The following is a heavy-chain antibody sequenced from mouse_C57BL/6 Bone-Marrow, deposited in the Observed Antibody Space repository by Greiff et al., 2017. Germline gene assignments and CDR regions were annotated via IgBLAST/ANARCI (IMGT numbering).Heavy chain of an antibody. CDR1: GFTFSDYY. D-gene: IGHD2-4*01. Sequence: VKVVESGGGLVQPGGSLKLSCAASGFTFSDYYMYWVRQTPEKRLEWVAYISNGGGSTYYPDTVKGRFTISRDNAKNTLYLQMSRLKSEDTAMYYWARQSDYDPFAYWGQGTLVTVSA. V-gene: IGHV5-12*01. CDR2: ISNGGGST. CDR3: ARQSDYDPFAY. J-gene: IGHJ3*01.